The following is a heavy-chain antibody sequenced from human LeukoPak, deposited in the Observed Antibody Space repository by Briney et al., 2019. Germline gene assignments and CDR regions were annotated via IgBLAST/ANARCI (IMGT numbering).Heavy chain of an antibody. V-gene: IGHV3-53*01. D-gene: IGHD3-9*01. CDR3: ARSILTGYYYFDY. J-gene: IGHJ4*02. CDR1: GFTVSSNY. CDR2: IYSGGSK. Sequence: SGGSLRLSCAASGFTVSSNYMSWVRQAPGKGLEWVSVIYSGGSKYYADSVKGRFTISRDNSKNTLYLQMNSLRAEDTAVYYCARSILTGYYYFDYWGQGTLVTVSS.